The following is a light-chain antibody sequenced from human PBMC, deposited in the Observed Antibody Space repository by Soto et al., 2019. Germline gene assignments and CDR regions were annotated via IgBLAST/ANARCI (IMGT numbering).Light chain of an antibody. CDR1: SSDVGGYNY. J-gene: IGLJ1*01. CDR2: ASS. Sequence: QSALTQPASVSGSPGQSITISCTGTSSDVGGYNYVSWYQHHAGKAPRLMIYASSNRPSGVSHRFSGSRSGNTASLTISGLQAEDEADYYCSSYTSCTTLYVFGTGTKVTVL. V-gene: IGLV2-14*01. CDR3: SSYTSCTTLYV.